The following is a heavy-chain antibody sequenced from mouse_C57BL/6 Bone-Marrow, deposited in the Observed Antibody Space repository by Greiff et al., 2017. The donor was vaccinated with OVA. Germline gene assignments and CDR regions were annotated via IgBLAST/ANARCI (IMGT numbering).Heavy chain of an antibody. CDR2: INRDGGST. CDR3: ERHHHDDYAMDY. Sequence: EVKLMESGGGLVQPGESLKLSCESNEYEFPSHDMPWVRKTPEKRLELVAAINRDGGSTYYPDTMESRFIISRDNTKKTLYLQMSSLRAEDTALYCCERHHHDDYAMDYWGQGTSVTVSS. CDR1: EYEFPSHD. V-gene: IGHV5-2*01. J-gene: IGHJ4*01.